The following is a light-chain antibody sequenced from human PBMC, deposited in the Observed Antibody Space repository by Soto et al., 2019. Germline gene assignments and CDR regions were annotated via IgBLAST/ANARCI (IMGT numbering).Light chain of an antibody. CDR2: DVR. CDR1: SSDVGYYNY. V-gene: IGLV2-14*03. Sequence: QSVLTQPASVSGSPGQSITISCTGTSSDVGYYNYVSWYQQHPGKAPKLMIYDVRNRPSGVSNRFSGSKSGNTASLTISGLQAEDEADYYCSSYTSSSTYAFGTGTKLTVL. J-gene: IGLJ1*01. CDR3: SSYTSSSTYA.